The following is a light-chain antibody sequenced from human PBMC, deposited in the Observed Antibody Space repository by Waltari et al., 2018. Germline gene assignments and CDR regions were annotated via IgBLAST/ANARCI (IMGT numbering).Light chain of an antibody. V-gene: IGLV3-25*03. CDR1: ALAKQY. CDR2: KDT. CDR3: QSADSSGTYVV. Sequence: SYELTQPPSVSVSPGQTARITCSGDALAKQYSSWYQQKPGQAPVLVIYKDTERPSGIPGRFSGSTSGTTVTLTISGAQAEDEADYYCQSADSSGTYVVLGGGTKLTVL. J-gene: IGLJ2*01.